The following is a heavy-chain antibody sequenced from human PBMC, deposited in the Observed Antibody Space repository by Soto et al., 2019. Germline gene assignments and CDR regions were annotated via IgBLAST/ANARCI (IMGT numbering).Heavy chain of an antibody. CDR2: IYKNGGT. D-gene: IGHD3-16*01. V-gene: IGHV4-30-4*01. CDR1: GDSINSGGHS. Sequence: SETLSLTCSVSGDSINSGGHSWNWIRQPPGKRLEWIGYIYKNGGTYYNPSLTSRVIMSVDTSKNQFSLRLTSVTAEDTAVYYCAREGGVWGTSRRTNPYYYDFWGRGTLVTVS. CDR3: AREGGVWGTSRRTNPYYYDF. J-gene: IGHJ4*02.